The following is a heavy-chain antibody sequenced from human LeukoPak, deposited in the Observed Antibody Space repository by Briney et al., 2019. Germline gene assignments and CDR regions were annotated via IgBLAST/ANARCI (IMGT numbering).Heavy chain of an antibody. J-gene: IGHJ6*03. CDR1: GYTFTSYD. CDR3: ARSRGYCSSTSCYFHYYYYMDV. Sequence: ASVKVSCKASGYTFTSYDINWVRQATGQGLEWMGWMNPNSGNTGHAQKFQGRVTITRNTSISTAYMELSSLRSEDTAVYYCARSRGYCSSTSCYFHYYYYMDVWGKGTTVTVPS. CDR2: MNPNSGNT. D-gene: IGHD2-2*01. V-gene: IGHV1-8*03.